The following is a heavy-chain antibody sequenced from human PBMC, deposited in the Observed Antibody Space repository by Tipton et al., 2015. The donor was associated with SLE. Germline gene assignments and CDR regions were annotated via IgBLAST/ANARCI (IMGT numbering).Heavy chain of an antibody. V-gene: IGHV3-30*04. CDR3: ARGPLAY. CDR2: ISYDGSNK. J-gene: IGHJ4*02. Sequence: SLRLSCAASGFTFSSYAMHWVRQAPGKGLEWVAVISYDGSNKYYADSVKGRFTISRDNSKNTLYLQMNSLRAEDTAVYYCARGPLAYWGQGTLVTVSS. CDR1: GFTFSSYA.